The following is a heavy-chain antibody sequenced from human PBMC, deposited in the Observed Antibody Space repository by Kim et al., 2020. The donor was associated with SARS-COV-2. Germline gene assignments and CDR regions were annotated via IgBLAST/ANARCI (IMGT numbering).Heavy chain of an antibody. Sequence: TDYAAPVKGRFTISRDDSKNTLYLQMNSLKTEDTAVYYCTTEGSSSDFQHWGQGTLVTVSS. D-gene: IGHD6-13*01. CDR2: T. J-gene: IGHJ1*01. V-gene: IGHV3-15*01. CDR3: TTEGSSSDFQH.